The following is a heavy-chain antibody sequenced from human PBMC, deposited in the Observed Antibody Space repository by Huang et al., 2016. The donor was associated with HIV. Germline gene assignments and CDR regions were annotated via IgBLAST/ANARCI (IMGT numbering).Heavy chain of an antibody. V-gene: IGHV1-2*02. CDR2: LNPKNGAT. CDR3: TRDGVAPDEEFDY. CDR1: GYTFADYF. Sequence: QVQLVQSGAEVKKPGASVKVSCKRSGYTFADYFIHWVRQAPGQGLGWMAGLNPKNGATNYAQKFLGRVTVTGDTSINTAYMEVSGLTSDDTANYYCTRDGVAPDEEFDYWGQGTLIIVSS. D-gene: IGHD5-12*01. J-gene: IGHJ4*02.